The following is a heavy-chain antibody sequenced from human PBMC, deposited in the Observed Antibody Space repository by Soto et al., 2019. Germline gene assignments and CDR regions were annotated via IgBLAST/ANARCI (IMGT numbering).Heavy chain of an antibody. CDR1: GYTFTSYA. Sequence: SVKVSCKASGYTFTSYAMHWVRQAPGQRLEWMGRIIPIHGIANYAQKFQGRVTITADKSASTAYMELSSLRSEDTAVYYCARGRDGPSDYWGQGTLVTVSS. CDR2: IIPIHGIA. CDR3: ARGRDGPSDY. J-gene: IGHJ4*02. V-gene: IGHV1-69*04.